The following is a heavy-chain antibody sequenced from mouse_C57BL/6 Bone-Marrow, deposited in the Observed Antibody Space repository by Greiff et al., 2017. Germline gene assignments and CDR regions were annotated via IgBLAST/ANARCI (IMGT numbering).Heavy chain of an antibody. V-gene: IGHV1-81*01. CDR1: GYTFPSYG. J-gene: IGHJ1*03. CDR3: ATDYYGSSYWWYFDV. CDR2: IYPRSGNT. Sequence: QVQLQQSGAELARPGASVKLSCKASGYTFPSYGISWVKQRTGQGLEWIGEIYPRSGNTYYNEKFKGKATLTADKSSSTAYMELRSLTSEDSAVYFLATDYYGSSYWWYFDVWGTGTTVTVFS. D-gene: IGHD1-1*01.